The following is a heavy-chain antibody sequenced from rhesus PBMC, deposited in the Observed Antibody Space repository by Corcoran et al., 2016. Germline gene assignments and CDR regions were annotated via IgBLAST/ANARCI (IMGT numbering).Heavy chain of an antibody. CDR1: GYSISSGYD. D-gene: IGHD6-37*01. CDR2: IYGSSGST. J-gene: IGHJ4*01. V-gene: IGHV4-76*01. CDR3: ARRSGNFDY. Sequence: QVQLQESGPGVVKPSETLSLTCAVSGYSISSGYDWSWIRQPPGKGLEWIGYIYGSSGSTNSTPSLKIRVTISKHTSKNQFSLKLSSVTAADTAGYYCARRSGNFDYWGQGVLVTVSS.